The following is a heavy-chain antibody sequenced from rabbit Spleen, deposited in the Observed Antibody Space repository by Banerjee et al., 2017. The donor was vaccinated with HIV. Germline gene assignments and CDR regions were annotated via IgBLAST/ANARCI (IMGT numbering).Heavy chain of an antibody. CDR2: IDTGSSGFT. Sequence: QSLEESGGDLVKPGASLTLTCKASGVSFSFTSYMCWVRQAPGKGLEWIACIDTGSSGFTYSASWAKGRFTISKTSSTTVTLQMTSLTAADTATYFCARDSGSSFSSYGMDLWGPGTLVTVS. D-gene: IGHD8-1*01. V-gene: IGHV1S40*01. CDR3: ARDSGSSFSSYGMDL. CDR1: GVSFSFTSY. J-gene: IGHJ6*01.